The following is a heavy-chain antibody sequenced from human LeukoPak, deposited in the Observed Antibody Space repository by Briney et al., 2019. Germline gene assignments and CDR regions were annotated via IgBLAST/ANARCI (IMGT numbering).Heavy chain of an antibody. V-gene: IGHV3-48*03. CDR2: ISSSGSTI. D-gene: IGHD3-9*01. CDR1: GFTFSSYE. J-gene: IGHJ4*02. CDR3: ARDTYDILTGYPMWYFDY. Sequence: PGGSLRLSCAASGFTFSSYEMNWVRQAPGKGLEWVSYISSSGSTIYYADSVKGRFTISIDNAKNSLYLQMNSLRAEDTAVYYCARDTYDILTGYPMWYFDYWGQGTLVTVSS.